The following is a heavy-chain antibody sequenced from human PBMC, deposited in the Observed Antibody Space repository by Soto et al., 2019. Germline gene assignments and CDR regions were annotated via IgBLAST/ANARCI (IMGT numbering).Heavy chain of an antibody. Sequence: SGPTLVNPTQTLTLTCTFSGFSLSTSGMCVSWIRQPPGKALELLALIDWDDDKYYSTSLKTRLTISKDISKNQVVLTMTNMDNVDTAKYYGERIQAVAYGMDVWGQGNTVPVSS. CDR1: GFSLSTSGMC. V-gene: IGHV2-70*01. CDR3: ERIQAVAYGMDV. J-gene: IGHJ6*02. CDR2: IDWDDDK. D-gene: IGHD6-19*01.